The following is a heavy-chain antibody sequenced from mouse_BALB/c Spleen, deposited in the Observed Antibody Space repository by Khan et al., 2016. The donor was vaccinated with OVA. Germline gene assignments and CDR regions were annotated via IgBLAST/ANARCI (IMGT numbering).Heavy chain of an antibody. J-gene: IGHJ4*01. D-gene: IGHD1-1*01. CDR1: GYTFTSYW. CDR2: IAPGSGSS. V-gene: IGHV1S41*01. CDR3: AVSNYCGRTCYSMDS. Sequence: DLVKPGASVKLSCKASGYTFTSYWINWIKQRPGQGLEWIGRIAPGSGSSSYNEMFKGKATLTLDTSSSTAYIQLSSLSSEDSAVFFCAVSNYCGRTCYSMDSCGQGFFVTVS.